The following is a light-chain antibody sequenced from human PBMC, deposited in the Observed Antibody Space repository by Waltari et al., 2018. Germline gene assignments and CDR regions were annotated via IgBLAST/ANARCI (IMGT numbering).Light chain of an antibody. J-gene: IGKJ3*01. CDR1: QSVLYSSNNKNY. CDR2: WAS. CDR3: QQYYNTPFT. Sequence: DIVMTQSPDSLAVSLGERATINCKSSQSVLYSSNNKNYLTWYQKKPGQPPKLLIYWASTRESGVPDRFSGSGSGTDFNLTISSLQAEDVAVYYCQQYYNTPFTFGPGTKVDVK. V-gene: IGKV4-1*01.